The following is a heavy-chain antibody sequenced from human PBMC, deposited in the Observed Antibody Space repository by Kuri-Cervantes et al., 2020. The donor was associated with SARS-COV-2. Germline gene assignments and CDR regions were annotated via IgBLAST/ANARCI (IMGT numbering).Heavy chain of an antibody. D-gene: IGHD1-1*01. CDR2: ISGSGDRT. J-gene: IGHJ4*02. Sequence: GGSLRLSCAASGFTFNKYAMSWVRQAPGKGLEWFSGISGSGDRTHYGDAVEGRFTISRDNSKDTVHLQMNSLTGDDTAIYYCAKDTERTPYFDFWGQGTLVTVSS. V-gene: IGHV3-23*01. CDR1: GFTFNKYA. CDR3: AKDTERTPYFDF.